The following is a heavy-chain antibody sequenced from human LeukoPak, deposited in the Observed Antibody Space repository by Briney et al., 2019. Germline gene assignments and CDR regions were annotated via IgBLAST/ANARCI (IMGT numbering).Heavy chain of an antibody. CDR3: AKDFSGYDYGGYYFDY. CDR2: ISWNSGSI. J-gene: IGHJ4*02. CDR1: GFTFDDYA. Sequence: GGSLRLSCAASGFTFDDYAMHWVRQAPGKGLEWVSGISWNSGSIGYADSVKGRFTISGDNAKNSLYLQMNSLRAEDTALYYCAKDFSGYDYGGYYFDYWGQGTLVTVSS. V-gene: IGHV3-9*01. D-gene: IGHD5-12*01.